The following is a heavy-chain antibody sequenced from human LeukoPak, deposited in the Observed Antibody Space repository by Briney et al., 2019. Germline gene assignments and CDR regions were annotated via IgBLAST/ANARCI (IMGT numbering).Heavy chain of an antibody. J-gene: IGHJ6*03. CDR3: ARDRKGSSYERRYYYYMDV. CDR2: IYSGGST. D-gene: IGHD3-16*01. CDR1: GFTVSSNF. V-gene: IGHV3-53*01. Sequence: GGSLRLSCAASGFTVSSNFMSWVRQAPGKGLEWVSVIYSGGSTYYADSVKGRFTISRDNSKNTLYLQMNSLRAEDTAVYYCARDRKGSSYERRYYYYMDVWGKGTTVTISS.